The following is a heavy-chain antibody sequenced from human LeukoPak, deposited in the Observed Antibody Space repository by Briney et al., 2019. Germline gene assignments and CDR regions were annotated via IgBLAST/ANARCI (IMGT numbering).Heavy chain of an antibody. Sequence: GGSLKLSCAASGFTFSGSAIHWVRQSSGKGLEWVGQIDKKDKGYATATAYAASVKGRFTISRADSINTACLQMKSLKTEDTALYYCPRDSGTSNWFDPWGQGTLVTVSP. V-gene: IGHV3-73*01. D-gene: IGHD1-26*01. CDR1: GFTFSGSA. CDR2: IDKKDKGYATAT. J-gene: IGHJ5*02. CDR3: PRDSGTSNWFDP.